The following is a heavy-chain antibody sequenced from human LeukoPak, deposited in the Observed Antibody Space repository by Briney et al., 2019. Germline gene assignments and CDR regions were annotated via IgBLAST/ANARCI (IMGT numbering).Heavy chain of an antibody. Sequence: GGSLRLSCLASGFTFSTYGMSWVRQAPGKGLEWVSAISGSGGSTYYADSVKGRFTISRDNSKKTLYLQMNSLRAEDTAVYYCAKDSKIVGPTFRSYHYMDVWGKGTTVTVSS. V-gene: IGHV3-23*01. J-gene: IGHJ6*03. D-gene: IGHD1-26*01. CDR3: AKDSKIVGPTFRSYHYMDV. CDR1: GFTFSTYG. CDR2: ISGSGGST.